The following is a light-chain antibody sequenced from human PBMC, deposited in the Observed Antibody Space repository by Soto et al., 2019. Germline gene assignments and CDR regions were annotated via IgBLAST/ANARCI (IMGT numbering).Light chain of an antibody. CDR3: LSHTTRRIYV. CDR2: NVN. V-gene: IGLV2-14*03. J-gene: IGLJ1*01. CDR1: NSDIGAYDY. Sequence: QSVLTQPASVSGSPGQSITISSSGTNSDIGAYDYVSWYQQHPGKPPKLIIYNVNNRPSGVSFRFSGSKSANTASLTISGLQTEDEADYYCLSHTTRRIYVFGPGTKVTVL.